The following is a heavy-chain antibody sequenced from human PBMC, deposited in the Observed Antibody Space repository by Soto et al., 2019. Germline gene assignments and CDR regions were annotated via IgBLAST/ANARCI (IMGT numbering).Heavy chain of an antibody. D-gene: IGHD6-13*01. CDR1: GFTLSSYN. J-gene: IGHJ6*04. CDR2: ISGSSDTI. Sequence: EVQLVESGGGLVQPGGSLRLSCAASGFTLSSYNMNWVRQAPGKGLEWVSYISGSSDTIYYADSVKGRFTISRDNAKNALYLQMDSLRDEDTAVYYCARDHGGSTWFVGIYYYFGVEVWGKGTTVTVSS. V-gene: IGHV3-48*02. CDR3: ARDHGGSTWFVGIYYYFGVEV.